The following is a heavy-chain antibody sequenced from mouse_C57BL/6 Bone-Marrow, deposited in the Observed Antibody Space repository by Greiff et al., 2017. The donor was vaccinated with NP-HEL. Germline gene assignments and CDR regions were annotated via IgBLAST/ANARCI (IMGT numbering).Heavy chain of an antibody. Sequence: VQLQQSGPVLVKPGASVKMSCKASGYTFTDYYMNWVKQSHGKSLEWIGGINPYNGGTSYNQKFKGKATLTVDKSSSTAYMELNSLTSEDSAVYYCAGNYYGNYFDYWGQGTTLTVSS. CDR3: AGNYYGNYFDY. V-gene: IGHV1-19*01. J-gene: IGHJ2*01. CDR2: INPYNGGT. CDR1: GYTFTDYY. D-gene: IGHD2-1*01.